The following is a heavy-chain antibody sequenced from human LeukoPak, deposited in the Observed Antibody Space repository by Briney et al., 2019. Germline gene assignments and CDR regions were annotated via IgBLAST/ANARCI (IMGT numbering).Heavy chain of an antibody. V-gene: IGHV1-69*13. CDR3: ARRGIHSYGNYYYYGMDV. D-gene: IGHD5-18*01. CDR1: GRTFSSYA. CDR2: IIPIFGTA. Sequence: SVKVSCKASGRTFSSYAISWVRQAPGQGLEWMGGIIPIFGTANYAQKFQGRVTITADESTSTAYMELSSLRSEDTAVYYCARRGIHSYGNYYYYGMDVWGQGTTVTVSS. J-gene: IGHJ6*02.